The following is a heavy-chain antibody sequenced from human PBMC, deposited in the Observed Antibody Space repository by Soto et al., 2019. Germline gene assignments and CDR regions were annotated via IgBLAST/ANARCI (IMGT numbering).Heavy chain of an antibody. V-gene: IGHV3-30-3*01. CDR2: ISYDGTKK. CDR1: GITFSSYG. D-gene: IGHD3-10*01. Sequence: QVQLEESGGGVVQPGRSLRLSCAASGITFSSYGMHWVRQAPGKGLEWVAIISYDGTKKYYADSVKGRFTISRDNSKNTLYLQMNSLRADDTAVYYCARDKTGSATYLRYRGQGTLVTVSS. CDR3: ARDKTGSATYLRY. J-gene: IGHJ4*02.